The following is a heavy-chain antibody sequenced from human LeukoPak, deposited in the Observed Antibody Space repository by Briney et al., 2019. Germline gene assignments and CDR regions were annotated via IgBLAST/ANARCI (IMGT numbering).Heavy chain of an antibody. V-gene: IGHV1-2*02. Sequence: ASVKLSCKASGYTFTAYYIHWVRQPPGQGLEWMGWINPNGGATNYVRKFQGRVTMTRDTSISTAYMELRRLRSDDTAAYYCARYGDCSNGVCYYDYWGREPWSPSPQ. J-gene: IGHJ4*02. CDR2: INPNGGAT. D-gene: IGHD2-8*01. CDR1: GYTFTAYY. CDR3: ARYGDCSNGVCYYDY.